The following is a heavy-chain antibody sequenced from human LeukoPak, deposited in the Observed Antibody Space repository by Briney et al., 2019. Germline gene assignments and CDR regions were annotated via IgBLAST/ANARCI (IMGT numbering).Heavy chain of an antibody. CDR2: MNPNSGNT. V-gene: IGHV1-8*01. CDR3: AKGGFIAARRCLRY. CDR1: GYTFTSYD. D-gene: IGHD6-6*01. J-gene: IGHJ4*02. Sequence: ASVKVSCKASGYTFTSYDINWVRQATGQGLEWMGWMNPNSGNTGYAQKFQGRVTMTRNISISTAYMELSSLRSEDTAVYYCAKGGFIAARRCLRYWGQGTLVTVSS.